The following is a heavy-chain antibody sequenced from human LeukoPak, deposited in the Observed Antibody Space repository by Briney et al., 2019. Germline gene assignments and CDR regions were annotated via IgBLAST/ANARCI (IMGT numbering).Heavy chain of an antibody. J-gene: IGHJ3*02. D-gene: IGHD3-22*01. Sequence: SETLSLTCTVSGGSIGGYYWSWIRRPPGKGLEWIGYIYYSGSTNYNPSLKSRVTISVDTSKNQFSLKLSSVTAADTAVYYCARVGLDYYDSSGPYAFDIWGQGTMVTVSS. V-gene: IGHV4-59*01. CDR2: IYYSGST. CDR3: ARVGLDYYDSSGPYAFDI. CDR1: GGSIGGYY.